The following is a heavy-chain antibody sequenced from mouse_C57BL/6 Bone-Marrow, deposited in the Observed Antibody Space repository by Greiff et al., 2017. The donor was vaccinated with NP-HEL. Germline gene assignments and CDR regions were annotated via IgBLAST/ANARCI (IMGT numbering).Heavy chain of an antibody. V-gene: IGHV2-6*01. J-gene: IGHJ4*01. Sequence: QVQLQQSGPGLVAPSQSLSITCTVSGFSLTSYGVDWVRQSPGKGLEWLGVIWGVGSTNYNSALKSRLSISKDNSKSQVFLKMNSLQTDDTAMYYCASYYYCAMDYWGQGTSVTVSS. CDR1: GFSLTSYG. CDR2: IWGVGST. CDR3: ASYYYCAMDY.